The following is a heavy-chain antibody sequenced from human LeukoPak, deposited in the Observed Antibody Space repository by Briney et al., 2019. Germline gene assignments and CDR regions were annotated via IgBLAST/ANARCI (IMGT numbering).Heavy chain of an antibody. CDR3: ARALGYCSGGSCYPEGFDP. V-gene: IGHV3-30*03. CDR1: GFTFSSYG. Sequence: GGSLRLSCAASGFTFSSYGMHWVRQAPGKGLEWVAVISYDGSNKYYADSVKGRFTISRDNSKNTLYLQMNSLRAEDTAVYYCARALGYCSGGSCYPEGFDPWGQGTLVTVSS. D-gene: IGHD2-15*01. CDR2: ISYDGSNK. J-gene: IGHJ5*02.